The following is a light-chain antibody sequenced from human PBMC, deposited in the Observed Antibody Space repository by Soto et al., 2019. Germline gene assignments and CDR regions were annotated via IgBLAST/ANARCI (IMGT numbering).Light chain of an antibody. CDR3: CSYAGSSTWV. CDR1: SSDVGSYSL. Sequence: QSALTQPAAVSGSPGQSITIYCSGTSSDVGSYSLVSWFQQHPGKAPKLMIYEAYKRPSGVSNRFSGSKSGNTASLTISGLQAEDEADYYCCSYAGSSTWVFGGGTKLTVL. J-gene: IGLJ3*02. CDR2: EAY. V-gene: IGLV2-23*01.